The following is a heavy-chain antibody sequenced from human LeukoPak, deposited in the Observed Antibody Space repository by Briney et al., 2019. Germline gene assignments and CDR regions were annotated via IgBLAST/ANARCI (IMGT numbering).Heavy chain of an antibody. CDR1: GYTFTSYD. V-gene: IGHV1-8*01. Sequence: ASVKVSCKASGYTFTSYDINWVRQATGQGLEWMGWMNPNSGNTGYAQKLQGRVTMTTDTSTSTAYMELRSLRSDDTAVYYCARGSDRLAYYYGSGTSSRSDYWGQGTLVTVSS. CDR2: MNPNSGNT. CDR3: ARGSDRLAYYYGSGTSSRSDY. J-gene: IGHJ4*02. D-gene: IGHD3-10*01.